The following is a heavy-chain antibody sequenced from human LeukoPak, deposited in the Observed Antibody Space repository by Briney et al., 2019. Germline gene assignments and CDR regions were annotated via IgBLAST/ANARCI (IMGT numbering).Heavy chain of an antibody. CDR2: IKQDGSEK. CDR3: ARVRGSYCSDC. CDR1: GFSFSGYW. D-gene: IGHD1-26*01. J-gene: IGHJ4*02. Sequence: GGSLRLSCAASGFSFSGYWMNWVRQAPGKGLEWVANIKQDGSEKYYVDSVKGRFTISRDNAKSSLYLQMNSLRVEDTAIYYCARVRGSYCSDCWGQGTLVTVSS. V-gene: IGHV3-7*01.